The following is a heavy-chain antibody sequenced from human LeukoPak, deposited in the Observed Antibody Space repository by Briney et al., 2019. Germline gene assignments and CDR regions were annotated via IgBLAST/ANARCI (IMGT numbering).Heavy chain of an antibody. V-gene: IGHV3-30*18. Sequence: GGSLRLSCAASGFTFSSYGMHWVRQAPGKGLEWVAVISYDGSNKYYADSVKGRFTISRDNSKNTLYLQMNSLRAEDTAVYYSAKDLFKSYWGQGPWSPSPQ. CDR3: AKDLFKSY. CDR2: ISYDGSNK. J-gene: IGHJ4*02. CDR1: GFTFSSYG. D-gene: IGHD3-3*01.